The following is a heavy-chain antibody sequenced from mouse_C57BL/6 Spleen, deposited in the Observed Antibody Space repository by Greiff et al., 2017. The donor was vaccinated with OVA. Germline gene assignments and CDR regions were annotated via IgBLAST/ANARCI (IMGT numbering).Heavy chain of an antibody. D-gene: IGHD3-2*02. CDR2: INYDGSST. CDR3: ARDNSGTGYFDV. CDR1: GFTFSDYY. Sequence: EVKLVESEGGLVQPGSSMKLSCTASGFTFSDYYMAWVRQVPEKGLEWVANINYDGSSTYYLDSLKSRFIISRDNAKNILYLQMSSLKSEDTATYYCARDNSGTGYFDVWGTGTTVTVSS. J-gene: IGHJ1*03. V-gene: IGHV5-16*01.